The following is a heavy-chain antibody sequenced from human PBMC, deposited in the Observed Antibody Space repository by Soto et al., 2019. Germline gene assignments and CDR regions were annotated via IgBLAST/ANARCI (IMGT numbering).Heavy chain of an antibody. V-gene: IGHV4-4*09. J-gene: IGHJ3*02. D-gene: IGHD4-17*01. CDR2: IHTSGST. CDR1: GGSISGYY. CDR3: TRLGLRTDAFDI. Sequence: PSETLCLTCTVSGGSISGYYWSWIRQPPGRGLEWIGYIHTSGSTNYNPSLKSPVTISLDTSKNHFSLRLSSVTAADTAVYYCTRLGLRTDAFDIWGQGTMVTVSS.